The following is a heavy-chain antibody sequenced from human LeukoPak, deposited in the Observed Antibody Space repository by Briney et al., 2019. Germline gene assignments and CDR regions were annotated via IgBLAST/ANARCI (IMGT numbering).Heavy chain of an antibody. D-gene: IGHD5-18*01. Sequence: SETLSLTCAVYGGSFSGYYWSWIRQPPGKGLEWIGSIYYSGSTYYNPSLKSRVTISVDTSKNQFSLKLSSVTAADTAVYYCARRRGYSYGPFDYWGQGTLVTVSS. CDR1: GGSFSGYY. J-gene: IGHJ4*02. CDR2: IYYSGST. V-gene: IGHV4-34*01. CDR3: ARRRGYSYGPFDY.